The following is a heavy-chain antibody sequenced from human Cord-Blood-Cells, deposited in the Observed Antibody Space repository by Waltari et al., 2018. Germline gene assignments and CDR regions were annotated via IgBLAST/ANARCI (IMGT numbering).Heavy chain of an antibody. CDR2: ISYDGSNK. CDR3: ARSIPFDY. Sequence: QVQLVESGGGVVQPGRSLRLSWAASGFTFSSYAMHWVRQAPGKGLEWVAVISYDGSNKYYADSVKGRFTISRDNSKNTLYLQMNSLRAEDTAVYYCARSIPFDYWGQGTLVTVSS. V-gene: IGHV3-30*04. J-gene: IGHJ4*02. CDR1: GFTFSSYA. D-gene: IGHD2-2*02.